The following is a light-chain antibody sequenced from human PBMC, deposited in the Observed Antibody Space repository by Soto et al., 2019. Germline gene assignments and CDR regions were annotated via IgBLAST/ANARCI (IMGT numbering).Light chain of an antibody. CDR2: WAS. CDR3: QQYYRTPLT. J-gene: IGKJ4*01. CDR1: QSVLYSSNNKNY. V-gene: IGKV4-1*01. Sequence: DIVMPQSPDSLAVSLGERATINCKSRQSVLYSSNNKNYLAWYQQKPGQPPKMLIYWASTRESGVPERGSGSGSGTACTLPISSLQAEDVEVDYCQQYYRTPLTFGGGTKVDIK.